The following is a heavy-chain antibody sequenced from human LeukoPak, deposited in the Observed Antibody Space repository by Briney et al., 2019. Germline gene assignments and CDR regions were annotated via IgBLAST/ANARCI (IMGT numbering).Heavy chain of an antibody. D-gene: IGHD3-3*01. J-gene: IGHJ5*01. CDR1: RFTFSSYA. CDR3: AKRVPLTALDS. V-gene: IGHV3-23*01. CDR2: IGSGSVDK. Sequence: GGSLRLSCAASRFTFSSYAMSWVRQAPGKGLEWVSVIGSGSVDKHYADTVRGRFDISRDNSKNRLFLQMNSLRVEDSGVYYCAKRVPLTALDSWGQGTLVTVSS.